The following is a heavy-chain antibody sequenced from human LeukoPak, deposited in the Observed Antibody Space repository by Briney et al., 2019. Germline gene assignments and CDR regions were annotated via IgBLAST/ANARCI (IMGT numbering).Heavy chain of an antibody. V-gene: IGHV1-69*13. J-gene: IGHJ5*02. CDR1: GYTFTSYA. Sequence: GASVKVSCKASGYTFTSYAISWVRQAPGQGLEWMGGIIPIFGTANYAQKFQGRVTITADESTSTAYMELSSLRSEDTAVYYCASSGSSGSYNWFDPWGQGTLVTVSS. D-gene: IGHD6-19*01. CDR2: IIPIFGTA. CDR3: ASSGSSGSYNWFDP.